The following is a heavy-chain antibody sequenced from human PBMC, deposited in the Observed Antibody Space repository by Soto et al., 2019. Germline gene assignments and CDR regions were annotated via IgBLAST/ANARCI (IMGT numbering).Heavy chain of an antibody. V-gene: IGHV1-18*04. J-gene: IGHJ6*02. D-gene: IGHD3-22*01. CDR1: GYTFTNYA. CDR2: ISAYRDRT. Sequence: QVQLVQSGTEVKKPGASVKVSCKASGYTFTNYAISWVRQAPGQGLEWMEWISAYRDRTNYAQNLQGRVTIPTDTATNTAYMEVRSLSSDDTAVNYCARDRDYYYDNSDKYHYHYAMDVWGQGTTVTISS. CDR3: ARDRDYYYDNSDKYHYHYAMDV.